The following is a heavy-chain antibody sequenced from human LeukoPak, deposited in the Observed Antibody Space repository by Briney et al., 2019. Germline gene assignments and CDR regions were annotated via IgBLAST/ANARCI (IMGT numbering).Heavy chain of an antibody. CDR3: ARSQPLYYDILTGYYSYYYYMDV. CDR2: IYYSGST. D-gene: IGHD3-9*01. V-gene: IGHV4-38-2*02. CDR1: GYSISSSYY. Sequence: SETLSLTCTVSGYSISSSYYWGWIRQPPGKGLEWIGSIYYSGSTYYNPSLKSRVTISVDTSKNQFSLKLSSVTAADTAVYYCARSQPLYYDILTGYYSYYYYMDVWGKGTTVTISS. J-gene: IGHJ6*03.